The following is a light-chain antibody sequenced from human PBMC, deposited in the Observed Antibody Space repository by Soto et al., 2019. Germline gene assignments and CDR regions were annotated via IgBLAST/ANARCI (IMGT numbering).Light chain of an antibody. CDR2: HAA. CDR3: QQYNEWPLT. Sequence: IGMTQSPATLSVSPGERATLSCRASQSVSNNVAWYQQKPGQAPRLLIYHAATRATGIPARFSGSGSGTEVTLTISSLQSEDFAVYYCQQYNEWPLTFGGGTKVEIK. CDR1: QSVSNN. V-gene: IGKV3-15*01. J-gene: IGKJ4*01.